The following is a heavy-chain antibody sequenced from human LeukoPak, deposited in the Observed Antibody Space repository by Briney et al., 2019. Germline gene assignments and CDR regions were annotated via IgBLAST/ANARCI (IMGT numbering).Heavy chain of an antibody. CDR3: ARTRKYSSDDDC. CDR1: GGSISSSSYY. J-gene: IGHJ4*02. D-gene: IGHD6-19*01. CDR2: IYYSGST. Sequence: NTSETLSLTCTVSGGSISSSSYYWGWIRQPPGKGREWIGSIYYSGSTYYTPSLKSRVTISVDTTTNQFSLKLSSVTAADTAVYYCARTRKYSSDDDCWGQGTLVTVSS. V-gene: IGHV4-39*01.